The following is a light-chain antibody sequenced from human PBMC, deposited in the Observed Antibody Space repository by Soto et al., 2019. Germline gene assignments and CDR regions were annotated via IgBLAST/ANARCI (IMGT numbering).Light chain of an antibody. CDR1: QSLVHSDGDTY. CDR2: KIS. J-gene: IGKJ2*01. CDR3: MQATQFPYT. Sequence: DIVLTQTPLSSPVTLGQPASISCRSSQSLVHSDGDTYLSWLQQRPGQPPRLLIYKISTRFSGVPDRFSGSGAETDFTLKISRVEAEDVGFYYCMQATQFPYTFGQGTKLEIK. V-gene: IGKV2-24*01.